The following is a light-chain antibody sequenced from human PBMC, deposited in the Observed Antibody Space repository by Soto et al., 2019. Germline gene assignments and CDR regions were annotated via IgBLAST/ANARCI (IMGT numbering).Light chain of an antibody. CDR1: SSDVGSYNL. V-gene: IGLV2-23*03. Sequence: QSALTQPASVSGYPGQSITISCSGTSSDVGSYNLVSWYQQHPGKAPKLMIYEGTKRPSGVSNRFSGSKSGTTASLTISGLQAEDEADYYCCSYAGSSTFVFGGGTKLTVL. CDR3: CSYAGSSTFV. CDR2: EGT. J-gene: IGLJ2*01.